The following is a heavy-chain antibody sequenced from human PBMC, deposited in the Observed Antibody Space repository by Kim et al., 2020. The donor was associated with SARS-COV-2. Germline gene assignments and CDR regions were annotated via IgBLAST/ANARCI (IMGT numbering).Heavy chain of an antibody. J-gene: IGHJ6*02. CDR1: GFTFSSYA. D-gene: IGHD2-2*01. CDR2: ISGSGGST. Sequence: GGSLRLSCAASGFTFSSYAMSWVRQAPGKGLEWVSAISGSGGSTYYADSVKGRFTISRDNSKNTLYLQMNSLRAEDTAVYYCAKGGGSSTRYGMDVWGQGTTVTVSS. V-gene: IGHV3-23*01. CDR3: AKGGGSSTRYGMDV.